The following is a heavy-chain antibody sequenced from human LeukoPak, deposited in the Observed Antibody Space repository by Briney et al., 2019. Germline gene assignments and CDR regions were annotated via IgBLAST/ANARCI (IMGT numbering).Heavy chain of an antibody. CDR2: IYYSGST. Sequence: PSETLSLTCTVSGGSISSGSYYWGWIRQPPGKGLEWIGSIYYSGSTYYNPSLKSRVTISVDTSKNQFSLKLSSVTAADTAVYYCARVSSSGWGPTRYYFDYWGQGTLVTVSS. V-gene: IGHV4-39*07. CDR3: ARVSSSGWGPTRYYFDY. D-gene: IGHD6-19*01. CDR1: GGSISSGSYY. J-gene: IGHJ4*02.